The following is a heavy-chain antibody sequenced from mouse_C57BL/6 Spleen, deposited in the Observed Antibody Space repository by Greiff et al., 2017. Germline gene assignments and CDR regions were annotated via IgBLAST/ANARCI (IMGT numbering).Heavy chain of an antibody. Sequence: EVMLVESEGGLVQPGSSMKLSCTASGFTFSDYYMAWVRQVPEKGLEWVANINYDGSSTYYLDSLKSRFIISRDNAKNILYLQMSSLKSEDTATYYCARGANYGSSFDYWGQGTTLTVSS. J-gene: IGHJ2*01. CDR3: ARGANYGSSFDY. CDR2: INYDGSST. CDR1: GFTFSDYY. V-gene: IGHV5-16*01. D-gene: IGHD1-1*01.